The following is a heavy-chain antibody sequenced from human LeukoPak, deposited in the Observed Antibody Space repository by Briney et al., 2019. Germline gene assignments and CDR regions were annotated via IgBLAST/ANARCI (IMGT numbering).Heavy chain of an antibody. CDR2: INPNSGGT. Sequence: GASVKVSCKASGYTFTGYYMHWVRQAPGQGLEWMGWINPNSGGTNYAQKFQGRVTISVDTSKNQFSLKLSSVTAADTAVYYCARELSSGWYSVFDYWGQGTLVTVSS. D-gene: IGHD6-19*01. V-gene: IGHV1-2*02. J-gene: IGHJ4*02. CDR3: ARELSSGWYSVFDY. CDR1: GYTFTGYY.